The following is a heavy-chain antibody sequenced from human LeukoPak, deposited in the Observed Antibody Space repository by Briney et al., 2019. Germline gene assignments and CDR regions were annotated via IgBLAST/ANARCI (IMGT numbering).Heavy chain of an antibody. CDR2: IYSGGST. J-gene: IGHJ4*02. Sequence: GGFLRLSCAASGFTVSSNYMSWVRQAPGKGLEWVSVIYSGGSTYYADSVKGRFTISRDNSKNTLYLQMNSLRAEDTAVYYCARDTIYSGYDYWGQGTLVTVSS. V-gene: IGHV3-53*01. CDR3: ARDTIYSGYDY. CDR1: GFTVSSNY. D-gene: IGHD5-12*01.